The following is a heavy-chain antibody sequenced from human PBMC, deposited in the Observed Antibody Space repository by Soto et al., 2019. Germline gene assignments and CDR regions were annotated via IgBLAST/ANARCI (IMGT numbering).Heavy chain of an antibody. V-gene: IGHV1-18*04. CDR2: ISAYNGNT. Sequence: SVKVACKASVCTCTSYCLSGVRQAPGQGLEGMGWISAYNGNTNYAQKLQGRVTMTTDTSTSTAYMELRSLRSDQTAVYYCARGKGYWSGGSCYLGALFDYWGQGTLVTVSS. CDR3: ARGKGYWSGGSCYLGALFDY. CDR1: VCTCTSYC. D-gene: IGHD2-15*01. J-gene: IGHJ4*02.